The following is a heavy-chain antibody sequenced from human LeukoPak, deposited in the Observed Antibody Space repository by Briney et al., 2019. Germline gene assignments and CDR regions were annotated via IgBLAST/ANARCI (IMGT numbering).Heavy chain of an antibody. CDR3: AKGQTTFDY. CDR2: IRYDGGNK. Sequence: GGSLRLSCAASGFTFSSYGMHWVRQAPGKGLEWVAFIRYDGGNKYYADSVKGRFTISRDNSKNTLYLQMNSLRAEDTAVYYCAKGQTTFDYWGQGTLVTVSS. J-gene: IGHJ4*02. D-gene: IGHD4-17*01. CDR1: GFTFSSYG. V-gene: IGHV3-30*02.